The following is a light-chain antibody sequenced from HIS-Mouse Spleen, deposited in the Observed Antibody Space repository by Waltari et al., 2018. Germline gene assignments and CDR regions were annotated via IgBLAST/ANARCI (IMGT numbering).Light chain of an antibody. CDR3: YSTDSSGNHRV. CDR1: ALPKKY. Sequence: SYELTQPPSVSVSPGQTARITCSGDALPKKYAYWYQQKSGQAPVLVIYGHSKRPSGIPEGFSGSSSGTMATLTISGAQVEDEADYYCYSTDSSGNHRVFGGGTKLTVL. V-gene: IGLV3-10*01. J-gene: IGLJ2*01. CDR2: GHS.